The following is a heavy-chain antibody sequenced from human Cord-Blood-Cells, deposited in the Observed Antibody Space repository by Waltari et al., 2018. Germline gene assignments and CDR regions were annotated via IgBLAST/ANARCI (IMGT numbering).Heavy chain of an antibody. J-gene: IGHJ4*02. CDR2: INPNSGGT. D-gene: IGHD3-10*01. V-gene: IGHV1-2*02. CDR1: GYTFTGYY. CDR3: ARDGPRMTMVRGVIDY. Sequence: QVQLVQSGAEGKKPGASVKVSCKASGYTFTGYYMHWVRQAPGQGLEWMGWINPNSGGTNYAQKFQGRVTMTRDTSISTAYMELRRLSSDDTAGYYCARDGPRMTMVRGVIDYWGQGTLVTVSS.